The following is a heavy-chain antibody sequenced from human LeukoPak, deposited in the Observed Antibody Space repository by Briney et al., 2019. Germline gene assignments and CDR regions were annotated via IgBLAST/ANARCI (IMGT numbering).Heavy chain of an antibody. V-gene: IGHV3-7*03. CDR3: ARLVDTAMVTLAFDI. CDR2: ISYDGGYK. CDR1: GFTFSSYW. Sequence: PGGSLRLSCAASGFTFSSYWMSWVRQAPGKGLEWVTIISYDGGYKYYADSVKGRFTISRDNAKNSLYLQMNSLRAEDTALYYCARLVDTAMVTLAFDIWGQGTTVTVSS. D-gene: IGHD5-18*01. J-gene: IGHJ3*02.